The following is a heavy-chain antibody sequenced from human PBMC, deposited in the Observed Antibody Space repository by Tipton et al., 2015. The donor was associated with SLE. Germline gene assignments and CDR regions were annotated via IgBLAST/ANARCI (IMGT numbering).Heavy chain of an antibody. CDR2: INHSGST. CDR3: ARGAVADS. J-gene: IGHJ4*02. D-gene: IGHD5-12*01. V-gene: IGHV4-34*01. CDR1: GGSFSGYY. Sequence: TLSLTCAVYGGSFSGYYWSWIRQPPGKGLEWIGEINHSGSTNYNPSLKSRVTISVDTSKNQFSLKLNSVTAADTAVYYCARGAVADSWGQGTLVTVSS.